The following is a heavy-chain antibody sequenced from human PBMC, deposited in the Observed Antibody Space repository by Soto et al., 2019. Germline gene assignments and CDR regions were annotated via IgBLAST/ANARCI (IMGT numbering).Heavy chain of an antibody. Sequence: SETLSLTCTVSGGSISSGDYYWSWIRQPPGKGLEWIGYIYYSGSTYYNPSLKSRVTISVDTSKNQFSLRLSSVTAADTAVYYCARVRIESSSSVSYYFDYWGQGTLVTVSS. D-gene: IGHD6-6*01. V-gene: IGHV4-30-4*01. CDR2: IYYSGST. J-gene: IGHJ4*02. CDR3: ARVRIESSSSVSYYFDY. CDR1: GGSISSGDYY.